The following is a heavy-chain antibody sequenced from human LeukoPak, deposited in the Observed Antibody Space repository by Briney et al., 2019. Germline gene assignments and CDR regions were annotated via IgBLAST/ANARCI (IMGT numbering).Heavy chain of an antibody. CDR1: GGSITSSDYY. CDR3: ARAKEEDYVWGSYRYPPYYFDY. CDR2: IYYYGST. D-gene: IGHD3-16*02. J-gene: IGHJ4*02. V-gene: IGHV4-39*07. Sequence: PSETLSLTCTVSGGSITSSDYYWGWIRQPPGKGLEWIGTIYYYGSTYYNPSLKSRVTISVDTSKNHFSLKLSSVTAADTVVYYCARAKEEDYVWGSYRYPPYYFDYWGQGTLVTVSS.